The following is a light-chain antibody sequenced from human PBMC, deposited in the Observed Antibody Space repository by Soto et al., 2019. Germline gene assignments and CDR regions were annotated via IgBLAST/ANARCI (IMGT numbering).Light chain of an antibody. V-gene: IGLV2-23*01. CDR2: EGN. CDR3: CSYAGSSTLI. Sequence: QSALTQPASVSGSPGQSITISCTGTSSDVGSYNLVSWYQHHPGKAPKLIIYEGNKRPSGVSNRFSGSKSGNTASLTISALQAEDEADYYCCSYAGSSTLIFGVRTKLTVL. J-gene: IGLJ2*01. CDR1: SSDVGSYNL.